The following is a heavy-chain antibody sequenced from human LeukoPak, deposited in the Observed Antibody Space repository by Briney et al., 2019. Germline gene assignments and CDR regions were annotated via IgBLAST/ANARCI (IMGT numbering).Heavy chain of an antibody. CDR2: ISGSGGST. CDR1: GFTFSSYA. CDR3: AKNIAVAGTGDY. J-gene: IGHJ4*02. V-gene: IGHV3-23*01. D-gene: IGHD6-19*01. Sequence: PGGSLRLSCAASGFTFSSYAMSWVRQAPGKGLEWVSAISGSGGSTYYADSVKGRFTIPRDNSKNTLYLQMNSLRAEDTAVYYCAKNIAVAGTGDYWGQGTLVTVSS.